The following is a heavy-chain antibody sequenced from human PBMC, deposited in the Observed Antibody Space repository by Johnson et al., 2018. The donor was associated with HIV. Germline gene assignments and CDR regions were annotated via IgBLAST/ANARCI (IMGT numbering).Heavy chain of an antibody. Sequence: PGGSLKLSCAASGFTFSGSAMHWVRQASGKGLEWVGRIRSKANSYATAYAASVKGRFTISRDDSKNTAYLQMNSLRAEDTAVYYCAKSPRFTIFGSDAFDIWGQGTMVTVSS. V-gene: IGHV3-73*01. J-gene: IGHJ3*02. D-gene: IGHD3-3*01. CDR3: AKSPRFTIFGSDAFDI. CDR2: IRSKANSYAT. CDR1: GFTFSGSA.